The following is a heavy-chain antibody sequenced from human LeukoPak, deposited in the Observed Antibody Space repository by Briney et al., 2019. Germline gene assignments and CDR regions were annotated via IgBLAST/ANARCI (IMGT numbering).Heavy chain of an antibody. D-gene: IGHD3-22*01. CDR3: ARHAYYYDSSGSFDY. V-gene: IGHV4-59*08. Sequence: SETLSLTCTVSGGSISSYYWSWIRQPPGKGLEWIGYIYYSGSTTYNPSLTSRVTISVDTSKTQFSLKLSSVTAADTAVYYCARHAYYYDSSGSFDYWGQGTLVTVSS. J-gene: IGHJ4*02. CDR2: IYYSGST. CDR1: GGSISSYY.